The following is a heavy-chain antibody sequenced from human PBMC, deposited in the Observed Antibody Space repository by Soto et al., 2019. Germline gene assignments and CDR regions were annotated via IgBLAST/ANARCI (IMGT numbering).Heavy chain of an antibody. CDR3: ARAYSNYQGWFDP. V-gene: IGHV4-30-4*01. CDR2: VFYSGNS. J-gene: IGHJ5*02. Sequence: SETLSLTCTVSGGSISSGDYYWSYIRQPPGKGLEWIGYVFYSGNSFYNPSLQSRVTISIDTSKNQFSLKLSSVTAADTAVYFCARAYSNYQGWFDPWGQGTLVTVSS. D-gene: IGHD4-4*01. CDR1: GGSISSGDYY.